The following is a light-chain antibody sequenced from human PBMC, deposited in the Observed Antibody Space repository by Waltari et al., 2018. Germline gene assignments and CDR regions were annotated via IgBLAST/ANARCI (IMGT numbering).Light chain of an antibody. CDR1: SSDGGSYNL. J-gene: IGLJ2*01. CDR2: EVI. Sequence: QSALTQPASVSGSPGQSITISCTGTSSDGGSYNLFSWYQQHPGKAPKLMIYEVIKRPSGVSNRFSGSKSGNTASLTISGLQAEDEADYYCCSYAGSSFVVFGGGTKLTVL. V-gene: IGLV2-23*02. CDR3: CSYAGSSFVV.